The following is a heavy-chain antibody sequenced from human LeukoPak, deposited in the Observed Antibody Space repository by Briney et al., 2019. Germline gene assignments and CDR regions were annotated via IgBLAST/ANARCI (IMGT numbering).Heavy chain of an antibody. CDR1: GFTFSSYW. CDR3: ARDSRVAAVDY. V-gene: IGHV3-7*03. J-gene: IGHJ4*02. CDR2: IKQDGSEK. Sequence: GGSLRHSCAASGFTFSSYWMSWVRQAPGKGLEWVANIKQDGSEKYYVDSVKGRFTISRGNAKNSLYLQMNSLRAEDTAVYYCARDSRVAAVDYWGQGTLVTVSS. D-gene: IGHD6-13*01.